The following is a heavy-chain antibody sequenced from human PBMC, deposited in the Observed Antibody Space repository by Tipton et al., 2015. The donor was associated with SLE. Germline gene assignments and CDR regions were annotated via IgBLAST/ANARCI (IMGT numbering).Heavy chain of an antibody. J-gene: IGHJ4*02. CDR2: IYYSGST. D-gene: IGHD3-3*01. Sequence: TLSLTCTVSDYSISSGYYWSWIRQPPGKGLEWIGYIYYSGSTYYNPSLKSRVTISVDTSKNQFSLKLSSVTAADTAVYYCAGLYDFWSGYRSDYWGQGTLVTVSS. CDR1: DYSISSGYY. V-gene: IGHV4-38-2*02. CDR3: AGLYDFWSGYRSDY.